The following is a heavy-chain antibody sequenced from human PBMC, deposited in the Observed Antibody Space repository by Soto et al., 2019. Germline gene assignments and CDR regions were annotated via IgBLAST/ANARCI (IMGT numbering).Heavy chain of an antibody. Sequence: QLQLQESGPGLVKPSETLSLTCTVSGGSISSNSYYWAWIRQPPGKGLEWIGNIYYSGTTYYHPPLQSRVNISVDTSKNQFPLKRSSVTAADTAVYYCARHKGGYYSGVDVWGQGTTVTVSS. V-gene: IGHV4-39*01. CDR2: IYYSGTT. CDR3: ARHKGGYYSGVDV. J-gene: IGHJ6*02. D-gene: IGHD3-16*01. CDR1: GGSISSNSYY.